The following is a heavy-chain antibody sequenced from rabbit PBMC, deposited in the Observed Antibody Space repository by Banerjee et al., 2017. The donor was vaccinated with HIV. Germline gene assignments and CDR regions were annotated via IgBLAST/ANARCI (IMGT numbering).Heavy chain of an antibody. D-gene: IGHD2-1*01. V-gene: IGHV1S40*01. Sequence: VESGGGLVKPGASLTLTCKASGFSFSSGLPMCWVRQAPGKGLEWIASVDTGSSGSTYYASWAKGRFTISKTSSTTVTLQMTSLTAADTATYFCARDDDYGDLWGPGTLVTVS. CDR1: GFSFSSGLP. CDR2: VDTGSSGST. J-gene: IGHJ4*01. CDR3: ARDDDYGDL.